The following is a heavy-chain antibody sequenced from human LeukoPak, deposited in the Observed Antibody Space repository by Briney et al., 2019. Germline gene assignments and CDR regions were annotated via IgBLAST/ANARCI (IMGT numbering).Heavy chain of an antibody. V-gene: IGHV3-11*01. Sequence: GGSLRLCCVGSGFIFGDFYMNWIRQAPGKGLEWISFITSSGDSIYYADSVKGRFTVFRDNAKNSLYLQMNSLRAEDTAVYFCERDPEYSDNGGQGTLVSVSS. CDR2: ITSSGDSI. CDR3: ERDPEYSDN. D-gene: IGHD1-1*01. J-gene: IGHJ4*02. CDR1: GFIFGDFY.